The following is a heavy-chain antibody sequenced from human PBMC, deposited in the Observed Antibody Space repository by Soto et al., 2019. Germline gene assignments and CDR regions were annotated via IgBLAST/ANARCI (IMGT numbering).Heavy chain of an antibody. V-gene: IGHV3-11*05. Sequence: QVQLVESGGGLVKPGGSLRLSCAASGFTFSDYYVSWIRQAPGKGLESVSYISSSSSYTNYADSVKGRFTISRDNAKNSLYLQMNSLRAEDTAVYYCARGFWWFGENYYGMDVWGQGTTVTVSS. CDR1: GFTFSDYY. CDR2: ISSSSSYT. CDR3: ARGFWWFGENYYGMDV. J-gene: IGHJ6*02. D-gene: IGHD3-10*01.